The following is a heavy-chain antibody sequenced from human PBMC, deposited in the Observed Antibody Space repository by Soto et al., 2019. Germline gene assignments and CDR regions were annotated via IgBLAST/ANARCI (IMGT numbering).Heavy chain of an antibody. CDR1: GFTFSSYG. Sequence: QVPLVESGGGVVQPGRSLRLSCAASGFTFSSYGMHCVRQAPGKGLEWVAVISYDGSNKYYADSVKGRFTISRDNSKNTLYLQMNSLRAEDTAVYYCAKDSTVVVTAIGSWYFDLWGRGTLVTVSS. D-gene: IGHD2-21*02. J-gene: IGHJ2*01. V-gene: IGHV3-30*18. CDR2: ISYDGSNK. CDR3: AKDSTVVVTAIGSWYFDL.